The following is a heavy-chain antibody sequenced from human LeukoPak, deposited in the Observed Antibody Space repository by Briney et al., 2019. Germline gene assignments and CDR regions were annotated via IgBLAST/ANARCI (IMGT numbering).Heavy chain of an antibody. D-gene: IGHD3-3*01. J-gene: IGHJ3*02. Sequence: SQTLSLTCTVSGGSISSGSYYWSWIRQPAGKGLEWIGRIYTSGSTNYNPSLKSRVTISVDTSKNQFSLKLSSVTAADTAVYYCARGLASVWSRGSFDIWGQGTMVTVSS. CDR1: GGSISSGSYY. CDR3: ARGLASVWSRGSFDI. V-gene: IGHV4-61*02. CDR2: IYTSGST.